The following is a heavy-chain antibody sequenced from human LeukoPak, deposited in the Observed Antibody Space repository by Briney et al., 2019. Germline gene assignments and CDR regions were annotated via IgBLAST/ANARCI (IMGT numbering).Heavy chain of an antibody. CDR3: AKGTYSTPPGYYFDY. D-gene: IGHD6-13*01. J-gene: IGHJ4*02. Sequence: GVSLTLSCAACRFTCYVYAMLCVGRVPGKGLEGVSSTSWNSGSRRYAVSVRGRFTISRDNAKNSLYLQMNNLRAEDTALYYCAKGTYSTPPGYYFDYWGQGTLVTVSS. CDR1: RFTCYVYA. CDR2: TSWNSGSR. V-gene: IGHV3-9*01.